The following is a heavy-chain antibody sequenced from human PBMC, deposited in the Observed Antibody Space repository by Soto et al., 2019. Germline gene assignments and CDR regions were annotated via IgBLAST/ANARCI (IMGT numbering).Heavy chain of an antibody. D-gene: IGHD2-8*02. CDR3: ARQVSVRIVLYAF. J-gene: IGHJ3*01. CDR2: IYYSGST. Sequence: GKGLEWIGYIYYSGSTNYNPSLKSRVTISVDTSKNQFSLKLSSVTAADTAVYYFARQVSVRIVLYAF. V-gene: IGHV4-59*08.